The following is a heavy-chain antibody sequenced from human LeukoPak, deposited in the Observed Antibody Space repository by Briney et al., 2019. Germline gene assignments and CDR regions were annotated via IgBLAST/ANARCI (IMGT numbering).Heavy chain of an antibody. D-gene: IGHD1/OR15-1a*01. CDR1: GGAISSYY. Sequence: SETLSLTCTVSGGAISSYYWSWIRQPPGKGLEWIGYIYYSGSTNYNPSLKSRVTISVDTSKNQFSLKLSSVTAADTAVYYCARGRGVTGTRANYFDYWGQGTLVTVSS. J-gene: IGHJ4*02. V-gene: IGHV4-59*13. CDR3: ARGRGVTGTRANYFDY. CDR2: IYYSGST.